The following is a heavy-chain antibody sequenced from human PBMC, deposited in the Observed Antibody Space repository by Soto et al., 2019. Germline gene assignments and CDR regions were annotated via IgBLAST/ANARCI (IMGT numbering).Heavy chain of an antibody. CDR1: GGSISSYY. J-gene: IGHJ6*03. V-gene: IGHV4-59*01. CDR2: IYYSGST. CDR3: AREVKYGDYYYYYMDV. Sequence: QVQLQESGPGLVKPSETLSLTCSVSGGSISSYYWTWIRPPPGKRLEWIGYIYYSGSTNYNPSLNSRVTISVDTSKNQFSLKLNSVTAADTAVYYCAREVKYGDYYYYYMDVWGKGTTVTVSS. D-gene: IGHD4-17*01.